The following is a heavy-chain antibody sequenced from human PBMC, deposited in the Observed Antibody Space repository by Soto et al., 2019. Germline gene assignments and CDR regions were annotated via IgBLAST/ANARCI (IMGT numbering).Heavy chain of an antibody. V-gene: IGHV3-74*01. CDR2: VNMDGSTT. CDR1: GFTFSSYW. Sequence: EVQLVESGGGLVQPGGSLRLSCAASGFTFSSYWLHWVRQAPGKGLVWVSRVNMDGSTTTYADSVKGRFTISRDNAKNMVYLQMNSLRDEDTAVYYCASGAKGQWLVDYWGQGTLVTVSS. J-gene: IGHJ4*02. CDR3: ASGAKGQWLVDY. D-gene: IGHD6-19*01.